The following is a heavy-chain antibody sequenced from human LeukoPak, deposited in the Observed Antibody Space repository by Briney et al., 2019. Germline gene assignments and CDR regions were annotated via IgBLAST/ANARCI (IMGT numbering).Heavy chain of an antibody. D-gene: IGHD5/OR15-5a*01. CDR3: AKVIGVYDGNPYFDC. CDR2: ISSNGGST. J-gene: IGHJ4*02. V-gene: IGHV3-64*04. CDR1: GFTFSIYA. Sequence: GGSLRLSCSASGFTFSIYAMHWVRQAPGKGLEYVSAISSNGGSTSYADSVKGRFTISRDNSKNTLYLQMNSLRAEDTAVYYCAKVIGVYDGNPYFDCWGQGTLVTVSS.